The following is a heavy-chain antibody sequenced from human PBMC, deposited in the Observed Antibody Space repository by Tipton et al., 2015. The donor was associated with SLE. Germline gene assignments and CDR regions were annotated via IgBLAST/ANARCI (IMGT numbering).Heavy chain of an antibody. CDR1: GGSITSYY. V-gene: IGHV4-39*01. Sequence: TLSLTCAVSGGSITSYYWGWIRQPPGKGLEWIGSISYSGSTYYNPSLKSRVTISVDTSKNQFSLKLSSVTAADTAVYYCASEGYIAAAGTDYYYGMDVWGQGTTVTVSS. CDR2: ISYSGST. D-gene: IGHD6-13*01. CDR3: ASEGYIAAAGTDYYYGMDV. J-gene: IGHJ6*02.